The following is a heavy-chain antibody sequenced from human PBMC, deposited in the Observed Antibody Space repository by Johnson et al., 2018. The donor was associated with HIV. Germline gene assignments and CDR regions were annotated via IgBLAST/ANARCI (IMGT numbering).Heavy chain of an antibody. J-gene: IGHJ3*02. CDR3: ARVRSTIVVVTATGGAFDI. CDR2: IWYDGRNK. V-gene: IGHV3-33*01. CDR1: GFTFSNYG. D-gene: IGHD2-21*02. Sequence: QVQLVESGGGVVQPGRSLRLSCAASGFTFSNYGMHWVRQAPGRGLEWVALIWYDGRNKYYEDSVKGRFTISRDNSNLYLQMNSLRPEDTAVYYCARVRSTIVVVTATGGAFDIWGQGTMVTVSS.